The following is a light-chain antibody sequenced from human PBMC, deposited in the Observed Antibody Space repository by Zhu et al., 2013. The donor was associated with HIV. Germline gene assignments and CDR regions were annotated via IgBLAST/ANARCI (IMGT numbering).Light chain of an antibody. J-gene: IGLJ1*01. Sequence: SYELTQPPSVSVAPGRTATITCGGHNIGGKSVHWYQQRPGQAPVLVIYDDSDRPSGIPERFSGSKSDTSASLAITGLQAEDEADYYCQSYDSSLSALFGTGTKVTVL. CDR1: NIGGKS. CDR2: DDS. V-gene: IGLV3-21*01. CDR3: QSYDSSLSAL.